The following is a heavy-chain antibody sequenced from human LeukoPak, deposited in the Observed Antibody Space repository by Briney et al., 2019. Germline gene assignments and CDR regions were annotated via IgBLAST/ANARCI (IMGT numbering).Heavy chain of an antibody. V-gene: IGHV4-39*01. CDR3: ARQDIVVVPNAFDI. Sequence: PSETLSLTCTVSGGSISSSSYYWGWIRQPPGKGLAWIGSIYYSGSTYYNPSLKSRVTISVDTSKNQFSLKLSSVTAADTAVYYCARQDIVVVPNAFDIWGQGTMVTVSS. CDR2: IYYSGST. D-gene: IGHD2-2*01. CDR1: GGSISSSSYY. J-gene: IGHJ3*02.